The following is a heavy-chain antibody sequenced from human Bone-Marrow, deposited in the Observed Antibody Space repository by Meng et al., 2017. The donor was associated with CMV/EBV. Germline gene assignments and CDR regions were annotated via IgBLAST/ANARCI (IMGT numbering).Heavy chain of an antibody. Sequence: ESLMISLASPGFTFSCYSMNWVRQAPGKGLEWVSSISSSSSYIYYADSVKGRFTISRDNAKNSLSQQMNSLRAEDTAVYFCARGYYGGNPTGFPVVDNWGQGTLVTVSS. V-gene: IGHV3-21*01. D-gene: IGHD4-23*01. CDR2: ISSSSSYI. CDR3: ARGYYGGNPTGFPVVDN. CDR1: GFTFSCYS. J-gene: IGHJ4*02.